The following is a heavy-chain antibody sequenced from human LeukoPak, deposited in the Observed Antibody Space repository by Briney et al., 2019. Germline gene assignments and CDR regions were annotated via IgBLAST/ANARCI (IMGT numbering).Heavy chain of an antibody. Sequence: PGRSLRLSCAASGFTFSSYAMHWVRQAPGKGLEWVAVISYDGSNKYYADSVKGRFTISRYNYKSTLYLQMNSLRAEDTAVYYCARGQLELPGGLWGQGTLVTVSS. J-gene: IGHJ4*02. CDR2: ISYDGSNK. CDR1: GFTFSSYA. V-gene: IGHV3-30*01. D-gene: IGHD1-7*01. CDR3: ARGQLELPGGL.